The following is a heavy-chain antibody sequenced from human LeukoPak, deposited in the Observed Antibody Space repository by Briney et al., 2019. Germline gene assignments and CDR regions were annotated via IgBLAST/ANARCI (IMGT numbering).Heavy chain of an antibody. CDR2: IYYSGST. V-gene: IGHV4-59*01. Sequence: SETLSLTCIVSGGSISSYYWSWIRQPPGKGLEWIGYIYYSGSTNYKPSLKSQVTISVDTSKNQFSLKLSSVTAADTAVYYCARGHYKEYFDYWGQGTLVTVSS. CDR3: ARGHYKEYFDY. CDR1: GGSISSYY. J-gene: IGHJ4*02. D-gene: IGHD4-11*01.